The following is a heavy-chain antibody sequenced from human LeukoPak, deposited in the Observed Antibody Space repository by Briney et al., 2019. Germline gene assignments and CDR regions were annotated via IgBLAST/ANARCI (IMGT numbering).Heavy chain of an antibody. CDR3: AREAPFGRGGTFDY. V-gene: IGHV4-59*02. CDR2: IYYTGST. Sequence: SETLSLTCTVSGGSVSTYYWSWIRQPPGKGLEWIGYIYYTGSTNYNPSLKSRVAMSVDTSKNQFSLRLNSVTAADTAVYYCAREAPFGRGGTFDYWGQGSLVTVSS. CDR1: GGSVSTYY. J-gene: IGHJ4*02. D-gene: IGHD3-10*01.